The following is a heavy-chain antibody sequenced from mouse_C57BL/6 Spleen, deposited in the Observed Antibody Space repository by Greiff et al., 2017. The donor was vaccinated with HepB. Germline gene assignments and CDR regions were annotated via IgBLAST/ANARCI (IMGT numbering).Heavy chain of an antibody. CDR2: ISSGSSTI. CDR1: GFTFSDYG. D-gene: IGHD1-1*01. CDR3: ARRGYYGGFDY. J-gene: IGHJ2*01. Sequence: EVQRVESGGGLVKPGGSLKLSCAASGFTFSDYGMHWVRQAPEQGLEWIAYISSGSSTIYYADTVKGRFTISRDNATNTLFLQMTSLRSEDTAMYYCARRGYYGGFDYWGQGTTLTVSS. V-gene: IGHV5-17*01.